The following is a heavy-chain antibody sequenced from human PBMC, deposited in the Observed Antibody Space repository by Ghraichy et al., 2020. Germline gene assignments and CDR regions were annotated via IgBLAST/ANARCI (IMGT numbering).Heavy chain of an antibody. Sequence: GGSLRLSCAASGFTFSTYAMSWVHQAPGKGLEWVSTISGTTDRTYYADSVKGRFTISTDNSKNTLFLQMHSLRAEDTAVYYCAKPVVVAFVDAFDVWGQGTVVTVSS. J-gene: IGHJ3*01. CDR3: AKPVVVAFVDAFDV. CDR2: ISGTTDRT. CDR1: GFTFSTYA. D-gene: IGHD2-21*01. V-gene: IGHV3-23*01.